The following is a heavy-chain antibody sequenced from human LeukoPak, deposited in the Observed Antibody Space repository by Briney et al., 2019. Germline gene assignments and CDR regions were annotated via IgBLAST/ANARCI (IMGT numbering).Heavy chain of an antibody. CDR3: AKTFKVWSYGYYFDY. CDR2: ISGSGGST. D-gene: IGHD5-18*01. J-gene: IGHJ4*02. CDR1: GFTFRSYA. V-gene: IGHV3-23*01. Sequence: GSLRLSCAASGFTFRSYAMSWVRQAPGKGLEWVSAISGSGGSTYYAASVKGRFTISRDNSKNTLYLQMNSLRAEDTAVYYCAKTFKVWSYGYYFDYWGQGTLVTVSS.